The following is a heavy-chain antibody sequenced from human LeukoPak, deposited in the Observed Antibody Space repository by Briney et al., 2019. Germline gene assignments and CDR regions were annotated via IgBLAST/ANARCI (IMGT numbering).Heavy chain of an antibody. CDR3: ARGPPMAAAGTVCDFDY. Sequence: SETLSLTCAVYGGSFSGYYWSWIRQPPGKGLEWIGEINHSGSTNYNPSLKSRVTISVDTSKNQFSLKLSSVTAADTAVYYCARGPPMAAAGTVCDFDYWGQGTLVTVSS. CDR2: INHSGST. J-gene: IGHJ4*02. CDR1: GGSFSGYY. V-gene: IGHV4-34*01. D-gene: IGHD6-25*01.